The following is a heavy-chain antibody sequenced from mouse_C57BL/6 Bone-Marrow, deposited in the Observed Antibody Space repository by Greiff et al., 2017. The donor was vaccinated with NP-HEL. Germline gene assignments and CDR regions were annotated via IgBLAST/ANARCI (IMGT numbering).Heavy chain of an antibody. J-gene: IGHJ1*03. D-gene: IGHD1-1*01. CDR3: ALGIYYYGSSYWYFDV. CDR2: IHPSDSDT. CDR1: GYTFTSYW. V-gene: IGHV1-74*01. Sequence: QVQLQQPGAELVKPGASVKVSCKASGYTFTSYWMHWVKQRPGQGLEWIGRIHPSDSDTNYNQQFKGKATLTVDKSSSTAYMQLSSLTSEDSAVYYCALGIYYYGSSYWYFDVWGTGTTVTVSS.